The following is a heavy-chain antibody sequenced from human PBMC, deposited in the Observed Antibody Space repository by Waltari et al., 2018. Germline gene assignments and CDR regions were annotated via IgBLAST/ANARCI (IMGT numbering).Heavy chain of an antibody. CDR1: GFTFSPHW. CDR3: TTDLTGYSDY. D-gene: IGHD3-9*01. Sequence: EVQLVESGGGLLQPGGSLRLSCAASGFTFSPHWRHWVRQPPGKGLVWVSRINPDGSSTSYADSVKGRFTISRDNAKNTLYMQMNSLRAEDTAVYYCTTDLTGYSDYWGQGTLVTVSS. J-gene: IGHJ4*02. CDR2: INPDGSST. V-gene: IGHV3-74*01.